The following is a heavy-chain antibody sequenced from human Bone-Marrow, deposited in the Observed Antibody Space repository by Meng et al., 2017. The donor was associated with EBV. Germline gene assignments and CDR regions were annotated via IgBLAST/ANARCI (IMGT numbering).Heavy chain of an antibody. J-gene: IGHJ4*02. D-gene: IGHD2-15*01. CDR1: GYTFTSYA. Sequence: QVQLVQSGSELKKPGAAVKVSCKASGYTFTSYAMTWVRQAPRQGLVWMGWIDTDTGKSTYALGFTGRFVFSLDTSVNTTYLQISSLKAEDTAVYYCARAPSYCRGGSCYNDYWGQGTLVTVSS. V-gene: IGHV7-4-1*02. CDR3: ARAPSYCRGGSCYNDY. CDR2: IDTDTGKS.